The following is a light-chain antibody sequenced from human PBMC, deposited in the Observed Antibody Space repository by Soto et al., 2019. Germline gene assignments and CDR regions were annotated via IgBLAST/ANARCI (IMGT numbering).Light chain of an antibody. CDR2: GES. J-gene: IGKJ5*01. CDR3: KQHDSWHIT. Sequence: EIVFTQSPASLSLSPGERAPLSCRASQSVDSYLVWYQQKPGQDPRLLIFGESNRATGIPARFSGSGSGTDFTLTINSMEPEDFAVYYCKQHDSWHITFGQGTRVEIK. V-gene: IGKV3-11*01. CDR1: QSVDSY.